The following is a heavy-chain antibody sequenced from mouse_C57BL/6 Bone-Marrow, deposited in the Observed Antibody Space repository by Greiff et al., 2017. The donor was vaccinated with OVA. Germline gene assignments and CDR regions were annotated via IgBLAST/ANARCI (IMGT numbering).Heavy chain of an antibody. CDR1: GYTFTSYW. D-gene: IGHD1-1*01. V-gene: IGHV1-5*01. CDR2: IYPGNSDT. J-gene: IGHJ4*01. Sequence: EVQLQQSGTVLARPGASVKMSCKTSGYTFTSYWMHWVKQRPGQGLEWIGAIYPGNSDTSYNQKFKGKAKLTAVTSASTAYMELSSLTKEDSAVYYCTRSGGSLYAMDYWGQGTSVTVSS. CDR3: TRSGGSLYAMDY.